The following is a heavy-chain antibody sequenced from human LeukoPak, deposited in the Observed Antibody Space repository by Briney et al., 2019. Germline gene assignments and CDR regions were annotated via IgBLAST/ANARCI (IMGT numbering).Heavy chain of an antibody. V-gene: IGHV4-59*11. CDR2: LRDTGGT. CDR1: GGSISSHY. Sequence: SETLSLTCTVSGGSISSHYWCWIRQPPGKGLEWIAYLRDTGGTKANPSLESRVALSADTSKNQFSLRLTSVTAADTAIYYCATISRGDIFGFFAFWGQGILVTLSS. CDR3: ATISRGDIFGFFAF. D-gene: IGHD5-18*01. J-gene: IGHJ4*02.